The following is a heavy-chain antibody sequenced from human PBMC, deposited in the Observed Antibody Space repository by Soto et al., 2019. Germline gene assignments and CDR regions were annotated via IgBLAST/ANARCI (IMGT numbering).Heavy chain of an antibody. CDR3: ARMYNSGFYRPEGDYFFYGMDV. CDR1: GASISGFY. Sequence: SETLSLTCTVSGASISGFYWSWIRKSAGKGLEWIGRIYATGTTDYNPSLKSRVMMSVDTSKNQFSLSLRSVTAADSAIYYCARMYNSGFYRPEGDYFFYGMDVWGQGTTVTVSS. J-gene: IGHJ6*02. CDR2: IYATGTT. D-gene: IGHD6-19*01. V-gene: IGHV4-4*07.